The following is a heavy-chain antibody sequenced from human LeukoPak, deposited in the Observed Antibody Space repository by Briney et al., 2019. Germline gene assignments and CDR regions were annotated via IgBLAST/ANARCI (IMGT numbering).Heavy chain of an antibody. CDR3: ARATKDYYDSSGYYFDY. D-gene: IGHD3-22*01. Sequence: PSETLSLTCTVSGGSISSSSYYWGWIRQPPGKGLEWIGSIYYSGSTYYNPSLKSRVTISVDTSKNQFSLKLSSVTAADTAVYYCARATKDYYDSSGYYFDYWGQGTLVTVSS. CDR2: IYYSGST. J-gene: IGHJ4*02. V-gene: IGHV4-39*01. CDR1: GGSISSSSYY.